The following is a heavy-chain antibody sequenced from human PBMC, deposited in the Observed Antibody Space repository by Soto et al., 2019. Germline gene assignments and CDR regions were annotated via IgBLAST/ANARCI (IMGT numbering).Heavy chain of an antibody. CDR2: IYYSGNT. CDR1: GGSISSYY. CDR3: ARQGPLRYFDWSPFDY. J-gene: IGHJ4*02. Sequence: PSETLSLTCTASGGSISSYYWSWIRQPPGKGLEWIGYIYYSGNTNSNPSLKSRVTISVDTSKNQFSLKLSSVTAADTAVYYCARQGPLRYFDWSPFDYWGQGTLVTVSS. D-gene: IGHD3-9*01. V-gene: IGHV4-59*08.